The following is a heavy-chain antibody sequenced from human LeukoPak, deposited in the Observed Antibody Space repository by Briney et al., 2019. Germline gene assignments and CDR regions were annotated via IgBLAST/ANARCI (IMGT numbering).Heavy chain of an antibody. CDR3: ASCDGGGKYDYVWGTFDY. V-gene: IGHV1-69*01. Sequence: SVKVSCKASGGTFSSYAISWVRQAPGQGLEWMGGIIPIFGTANYAQKFQGRVTITADESTSTAYMGLSSLRSEDTAVYYCASCDGGGKYDYVWGTFDYWGQGTLVTVSS. J-gene: IGHJ4*02. CDR2: IIPIFGTA. CDR1: GGTFSSYA. D-gene: IGHD3-16*01.